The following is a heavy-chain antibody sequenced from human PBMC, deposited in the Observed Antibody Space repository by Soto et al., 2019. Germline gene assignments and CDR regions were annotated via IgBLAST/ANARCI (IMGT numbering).Heavy chain of an antibody. CDR2: ISGSGGST. CDR3: AREGRAAAGGYYYYGMDV. CDR1: GFTFSSYA. J-gene: IGHJ6*02. D-gene: IGHD6-13*01. Sequence: GGSLRLSCAASGFTFSSYAMSWVRQAPGKGLEWVSAISGSGGSTYYADSVKGRFTISRDNSKNTLYLQMNSLRAEDTAVYYCAREGRAAAGGYYYYGMDVWGQGTTVTVSS. V-gene: IGHV3-23*01.